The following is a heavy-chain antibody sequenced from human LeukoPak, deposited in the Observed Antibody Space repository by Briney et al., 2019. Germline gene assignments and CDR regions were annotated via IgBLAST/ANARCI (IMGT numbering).Heavy chain of an antibody. D-gene: IGHD3-9*01. CDR3: ARDYRYYDILTGYYRFSYYYMDV. J-gene: IGHJ6*03. Sequence: GRSLRLSCAASGFTFSSYGMHWVRQAPGKGLEWVAVIWYDGSNKYYADSVKGRFTISRDNSKNTLYLQMNSLRAEDTAVYYCARDYRYYDILTGYYRFSYYYMDVWGKGTTVTVSS. CDR2: IWYDGSNK. V-gene: IGHV3-33*01. CDR1: GFTFSSYG.